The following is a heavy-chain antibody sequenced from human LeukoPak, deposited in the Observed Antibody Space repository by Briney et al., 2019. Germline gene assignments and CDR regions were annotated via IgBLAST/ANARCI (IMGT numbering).Heavy chain of an antibody. Sequence: GGSLRLSCVASGITFSSYSMNWVRQAPGKGLEWVSYISSFSGTIYYADSVKGRFTISRDNAKNSLYLQMNSLRAEDTAVYYCARGFIAVYHAFDIWGQGTMVTVSS. D-gene: IGHD6-19*01. V-gene: IGHV3-48*04. CDR3: ARGFIAVYHAFDI. J-gene: IGHJ3*02. CDR1: GITFSSYS. CDR2: ISSFSGTI.